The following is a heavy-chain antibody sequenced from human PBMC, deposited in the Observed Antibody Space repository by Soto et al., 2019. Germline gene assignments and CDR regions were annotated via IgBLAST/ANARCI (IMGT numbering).Heavy chain of an antibody. Sequence: SETLSLACTVSGGSISSSDYYWGWIRQPPGKGLEWIGSIYYSGSTYYNPSLKSRVSISVDTSKNQFSLNLTSVTAADTAVYYCARHLSASASDFNSWGQGNPLPVSS. V-gene: IGHV4-39*01. D-gene: IGHD5-12*01. CDR3: ARHLSASASDFNS. CDR2: IYYSGST. CDR1: GGSISSSDYY. J-gene: IGHJ5*01.